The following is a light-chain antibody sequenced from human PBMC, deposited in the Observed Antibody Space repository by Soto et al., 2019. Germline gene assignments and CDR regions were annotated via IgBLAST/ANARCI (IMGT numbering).Light chain of an antibody. J-gene: IGKJ3*01. CDR2: DAS. CDR1: QSVSSSY. Sequence: EIVLTQSPGTLSLSPGERATLSCRASQSVSSSYLAWYQQKPGQAPRLLIYDASRATGIPDRFSGSGSGTAFTLTITRLEPEAFAVYYCQPYDPSALFGPGAKVDI. CDR3: QPYDPSAL. V-gene: IGKV3-20*01.